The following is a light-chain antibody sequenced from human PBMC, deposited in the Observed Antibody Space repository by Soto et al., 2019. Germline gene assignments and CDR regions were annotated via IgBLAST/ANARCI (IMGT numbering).Light chain of an antibody. Sequence: EIVLTQSPATLSLSPGERATLSCRASQSVSSYLAWYQQKPGQAPRLLIYDASNRGTGIPARFSGSGSGTDFTLTISSLEPEDVAVYYCQKRSNWITFGQGTRLEIK. CDR2: DAS. CDR1: QSVSSY. CDR3: QKRSNWIT. J-gene: IGKJ5*01. V-gene: IGKV3-11*01.